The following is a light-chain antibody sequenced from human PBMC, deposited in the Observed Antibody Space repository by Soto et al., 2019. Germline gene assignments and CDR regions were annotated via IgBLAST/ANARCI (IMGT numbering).Light chain of an antibody. Sequence: QSVLTQPPSMSAAPGQKITISCSGSSSNIGASHVFWYQQFPGTAPKLLIYDTDKRPSGIPDRFSGSKSGTSATLGITRLQTGDEADYYCGAWDSSLRVVLFGGGTELTVL. CDR2: DTD. J-gene: IGLJ3*02. V-gene: IGLV1-51*01. CDR3: GAWDSSLRVVL. CDR1: SSNIGASH.